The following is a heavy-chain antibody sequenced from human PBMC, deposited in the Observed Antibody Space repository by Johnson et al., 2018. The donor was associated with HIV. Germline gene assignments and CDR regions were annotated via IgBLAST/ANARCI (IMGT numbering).Heavy chain of an antibody. D-gene: IGHD5-24*01. CDR3: ARACRDGYTCDAFDI. J-gene: IGHJ3*02. CDR1: GFTFSSYD. CDR2: IGTAGDT. V-gene: IGHV3-13*01. Sequence: VQLVESGGGLVQPGGSLRLSCAASGFTFSSYDMHWVRQATGKGLEWVSAIGTAGDTYYRGPVKGRFTISRENAKNSLYLQMNSLRAGDTAVYYCARACRDGYTCDAFDIWGQGTMVTVSS.